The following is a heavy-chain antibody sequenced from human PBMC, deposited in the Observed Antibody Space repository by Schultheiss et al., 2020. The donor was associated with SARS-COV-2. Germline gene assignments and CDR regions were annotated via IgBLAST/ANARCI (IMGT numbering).Heavy chain of an antibody. J-gene: IGHJ4*02. Sequence: GGSLRLSCAASGFTVSSNEMSWVRQAPGKGLEWVSSISGGSTYYADSRKGRFTISRDNSKNTLYLQMNSLRAEDTAVYYCAKLADCSSTSCYLDYWGQGTLVTVSS. CDR2: ISGGST. V-gene: IGHV3-38-3*01. CDR1: GFTVSSNE. CDR3: AKLADCSSTSCYLDY. D-gene: IGHD2-2*01.